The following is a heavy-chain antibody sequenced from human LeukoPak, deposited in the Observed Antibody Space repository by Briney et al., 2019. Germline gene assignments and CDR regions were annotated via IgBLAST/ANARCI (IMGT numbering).Heavy chain of an antibody. CDR2: INPSGGST. V-gene: IGHV1-46*01. Sequence: ASVKVSCKASGYTFTSYYMHWVRQAPGQGLEWMEIINPSGGSTSYAQKFQGRVTMTRDMSTSTVYMELSSLRSEDTAVYYCARDQGPSVRVGATFDAFDIWGQGTMVTVSS. J-gene: IGHJ3*02. CDR3: ARDQGPSVRVGATFDAFDI. CDR1: GYTFTSYY. D-gene: IGHD1-26*01.